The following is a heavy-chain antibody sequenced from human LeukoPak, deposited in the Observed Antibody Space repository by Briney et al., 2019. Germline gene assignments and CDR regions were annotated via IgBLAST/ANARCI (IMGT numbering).Heavy chain of an antibody. CDR3: ARRRNYYDSSGYSSAY. CDR2: MNANRGNT. V-gene: IGHV1-8*01. J-gene: IGHJ4*02. Sequence: ASVKVSCKASGYTFTIYDINWVRQATGQGLEWMGWMNANRGNTGYAQKFQGRVTITTDTSISTGYIEMSSARAVRTRVYYCARRRNYYDSSGYSSAYWGQGTLVTVSS. D-gene: IGHD3-22*01. CDR1: GYTFTIYD.